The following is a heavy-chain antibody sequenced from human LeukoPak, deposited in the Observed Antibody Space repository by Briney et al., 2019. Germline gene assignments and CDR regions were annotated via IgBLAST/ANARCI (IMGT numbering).Heavy chain of an antibody. CDR2: ISGGGSLT. Sequence: GGSLRLSCAASGFTFSSFAMTWVRQAPGKGLEWVSGISGGGSLTYYADSVKGRFIISRDSSKNTLYLQMNSLRAEDTAMYYCAKELRYFDWLNWGQGTLVTVSS. J-gene: IGHJ4*02. D-gene: IGHD3-9*01. CDR3: AKELRYFDWLN. CDR1: GFTFSSFA. V-gene: IGHV3-23*01.